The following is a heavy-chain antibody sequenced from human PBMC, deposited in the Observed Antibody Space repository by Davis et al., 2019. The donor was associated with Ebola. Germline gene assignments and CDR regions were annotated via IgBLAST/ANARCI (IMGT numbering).Heavy chain of an antibody. V-gene: IGHV5-51*01. CDR1: VNTLPSFW. CDR3: YTQGRAGFDI. D-gene: IGHD3-10*01. Sequence: GESLKISCIHSVNTLPSFWIGWVRQMPGKGLEWMGVIYPGDSDTRYSPSFQGQVTISADKSISTAYLQWSSLRASDTAMYYCYTQGRAGFDIWGRGTLVSVSS. J-gene: IGHJ2*01. CDR2: IYPGDSDT.